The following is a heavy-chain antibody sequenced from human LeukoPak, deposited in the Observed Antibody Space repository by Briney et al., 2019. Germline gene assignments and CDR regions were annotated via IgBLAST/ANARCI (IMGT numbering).Heavy chain of an antibody. CDR3: ATYDYGVNNWFDP. D-gene: IGHD4-17*01. Sequence: PSETLSLTCTVSGGSISHYYWSWIRQPPGKGLEWIGYIYYSGSTNYNPSLKSRVTISVDTSKNQFSLKLSSVTAADTAVYYCATYDYGVNNWFDPWGQGTLVTVSS. CDR1: GGSISHYY. J-gene: IGHJ5*02. CDR2: IYYSGST. V-gene: IGHV4-59*01.